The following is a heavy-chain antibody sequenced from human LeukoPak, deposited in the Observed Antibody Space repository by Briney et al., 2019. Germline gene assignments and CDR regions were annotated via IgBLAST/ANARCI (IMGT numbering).Heavy chain of an antibody. D-gene: IGHD2-15*01. CDR2: IYYSGST. V-gene: IGHV4-59*01. Sequence: SETLSLTCTVSGGSISSYYWSWIRQPPGKGLEWIGYIYYSGSTNYNPSLKSRVTISVDTSKNQLSLKLSSVTAADTAVYYCARASVPVAPLYYYYYMDVWGKGTTVTVSS. CDR1: GGSISSYY. J-gene: IGHJ6*03. CDR3: ARASVPVAPLYYYYYMDV.